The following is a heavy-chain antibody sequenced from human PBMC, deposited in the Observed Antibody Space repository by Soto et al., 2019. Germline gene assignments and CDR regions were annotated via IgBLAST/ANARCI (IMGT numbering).Heavy chain of an antibody. Sequence: EVQLLESGGGLVQPGGSLRLSCAASGFTVSRYAMSWVRQAPGKGREWVSVISGSGSTYSADSVKGRFTISRDSSKNTVYLQMNSLRAEDTAVYYCAKALRFTFTTGYYMDVWGRGTTVTVSS. CDR2: ISGSGST. CDR1: GFTVSRYA. J-gene: IGHJ6*03. D-gene: IGHD3-16*01. CDR3: AKALRFTFTTGYYMDV. V-gene: IGHV3-23*01.